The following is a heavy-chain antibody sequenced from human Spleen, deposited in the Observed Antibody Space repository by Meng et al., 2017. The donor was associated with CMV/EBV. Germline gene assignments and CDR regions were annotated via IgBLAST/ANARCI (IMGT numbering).Heavy chain of an antibody. V-gene: IGHV1-69*02. CDR2: IIPILGIA. J-gene: IGHJ4*02. CDR3: ASGPEYSSGPLRANIGTW. D-gene: IGHD6-19*01. CDR1: VGTFSSYP. Sequence: SVKVSCKASVGTFSSYPISWVRQAPGQGLEWMGRIIPILGIANYAQKFKGRVTITADKTTSTAYMELSSLRSEDTAVYYCASGPEYSSGPLRANIGTWWGQGTLVTAPQ.